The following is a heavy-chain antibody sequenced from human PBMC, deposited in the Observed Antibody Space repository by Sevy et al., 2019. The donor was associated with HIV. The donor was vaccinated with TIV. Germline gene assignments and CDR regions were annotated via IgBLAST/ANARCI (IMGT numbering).Heavy chain of an antibody. CDR3: TTYYDSTGYYLYLDFDY. V-gene: IGHV3-15*01. CDR1: ESIVTNAW. CDR2: IKSDGGTA. Sequence: GGSLRLSCAASESIVTNAWMSWVRQAPGKGLEWVGRIKSDGGTADYAEHLKGRFTISRDASENMLYLQMHSLKSEDTAVYYCTTYYDSTGYYLYLDFDYWGQGTQVTVSS. J-gene: IGHJ4*02. D-gene: IGHD3-22*01.